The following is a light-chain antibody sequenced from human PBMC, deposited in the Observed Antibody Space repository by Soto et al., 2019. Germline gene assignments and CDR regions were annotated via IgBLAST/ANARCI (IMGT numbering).Light chain of an antibody. Sequence: DIQMTQSPSTLSASIGNRVTITCRASQSISSWLAWYQQKPGKAPKLLIYESSFLQSGVPSRFSGSGSGTEFTLTISSLQPDDFATYYCQQYGPYWTFGQGTKVEIK. V-gene: IGKV1-5*03. CDR3: QQYGPYWT. J-gene: IGKJ1*01. CDR2: ESS. CDR1: QSISSW.